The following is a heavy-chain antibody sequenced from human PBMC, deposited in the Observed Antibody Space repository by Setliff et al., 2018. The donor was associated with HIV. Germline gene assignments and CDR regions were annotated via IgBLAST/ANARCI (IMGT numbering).Heavy chain of an antibody. CDR2: IYASGRT. Sequence: SETLSLTCTVSGGSISSYYWSWIRQPAGKGLEWIGRIYASGRTNYNPSLKSRVTMSVDTSKNQLSLKLNSVTAADTAVYYCARHWNYDTGLDPFDIWGQGTMVTVSS. D-gene: IGHD3-22*01. CDR3: ARHWNYDTGLDPFDI. V-gene: IGHV4-4*07. J-gene: IGHJ3*02. CDR1: GGSISSYY.